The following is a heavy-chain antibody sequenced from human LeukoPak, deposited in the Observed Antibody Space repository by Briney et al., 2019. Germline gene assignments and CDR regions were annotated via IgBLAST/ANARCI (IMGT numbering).Heavy chain of an antibody. V-gene: IGHV1-2*02. CDR1: GYTFTGYY. J-gene: IGHJ4*02. Sequence: ASVKVFCKASGYTFTGYYLHWVRQAPGQGLEWMGWINPNSGGTNYAQRFQGKISMTRDTSISTAYMELNRLRSDDTAVYFCATSHYWGQGTLVTVSS. CDR2: INPNSGGT. D-gene: IGHD3-9*01. CDR3: ATSHY.